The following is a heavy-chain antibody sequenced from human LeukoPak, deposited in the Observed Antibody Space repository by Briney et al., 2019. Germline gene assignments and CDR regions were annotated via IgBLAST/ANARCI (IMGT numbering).Heavy chain of an antibody. CDR1: GFTFSSYA. J-gene: IGHJ4*02. CDR2: ISGGGGST. D-gene: IGHD2-2*02. V-gene: IGHV3-23*01. Sequence: GGSLRLSCAASGFTFSSYAMSWVRQAPEEGLEWVSAISGGGGSTYYADPVKGRFTISRDDSKNTLYLQMNSLRAEDTAVYYCAKDVRNTLRYYFDYWGQGTLVTVSS. CDR3: AKDVRNTLRYYFDY.